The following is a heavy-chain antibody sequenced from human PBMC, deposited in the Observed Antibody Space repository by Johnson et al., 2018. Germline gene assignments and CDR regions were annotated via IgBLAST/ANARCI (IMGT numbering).Heavy chain of an antibody. V-gene: IGHV3-72*01. D-gene: IGHD4-23*01. CDR1: GFTFSDHY. J-gene: IGHJ6*03. CDR2: TRNKANSYTT. Sequence: VQLVESGGGLVQPGGSLRLSCAASGFTFSDHYMDWVRQAPGKGLEWVGRTRNKANSYTTEYAASVKGRFTISRDDSKNSLYLQMNSLKTEDTAVYYCARASTVVKGGYYYYDMDVWGKGTTVTVSS. CDR3: ARASTVVKGGYYYYDMDV.